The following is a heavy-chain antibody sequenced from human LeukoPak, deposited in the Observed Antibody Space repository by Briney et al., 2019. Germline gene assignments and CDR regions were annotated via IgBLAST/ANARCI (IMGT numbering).Heavy chain of an antibody. J-gene: IGHJ4*02. D-gene: IGHD3-9*01. CDR1: GFTFSTHG. Sequence: GGSLRLSCVGSGFTFSTHGMNWVRQAPGKGLEWVSGISGSGANTYQAVSVKGRFTISRDNSKNTLHPQMNSLRTEDTAVYYCVRDLDWGAYDYWGQGTLVTVSS. V-gene: IGHV3-23*01. CDR3: VRDLDWGAYDY. CDR2: ISGSGANT.